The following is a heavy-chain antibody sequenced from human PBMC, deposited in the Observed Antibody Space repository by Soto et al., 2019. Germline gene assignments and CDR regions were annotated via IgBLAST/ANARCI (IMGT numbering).Heavy chain of an antibody. Sequence: HPGGSLRLSCTASGFTFGDYAMSWVRQAPGKRLEWVGFIRSKAYGGTTEYAASVKGRFTISRDDSKSIAYLQMNSLKTEDTAVYYCTAGKLYPSLDFDYWGQGTLVTVSS. CDR2: IRSKAYGGTT. J-gene: IGHJ4*02. CDR3: TAGKLYPSLDFDY. V-gene: IGHV3-49*04. CDR1: GFTFGDYA. D-gene: IGHD2-8*01.